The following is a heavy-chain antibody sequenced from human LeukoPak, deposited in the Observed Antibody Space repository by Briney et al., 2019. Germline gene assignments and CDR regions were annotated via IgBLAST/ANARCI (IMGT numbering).Heavy chain of an antibody. CDR2: INPDIGAT. D-gene: IGHD1-14*01. Sequence: ASVKVSCKASGYTFTDYCIHWVRQAPGQGLEWMGWINPDIGATNYAQKFQGRVTMTRDTSIVTAYMELGRLGSDDTAVYYCAVNQVDGTGIFDPWGQGTLVTVSS. CDR1: GYTFTDYC. CDR3: AVNQVDGTGIFDP. V-gene: IGHV1-2*02. J-gene: IGHJ5*02.